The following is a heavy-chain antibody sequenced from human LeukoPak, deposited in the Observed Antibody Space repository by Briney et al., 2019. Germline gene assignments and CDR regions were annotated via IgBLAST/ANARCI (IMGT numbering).Heavy chain of an antibody. Sequence: ASVKVSCKVSGYTLTELSMHWVRQAPGKGLEWMGGFDPEDGETTYAQKFQGRVTMTEDTSTDTAYMELSSLRSEDTAVYYCATTYYDSSGYPEYFQHWGQGTLVTVSS. CDR1: GYTLTELS. D-gene: IGHD3-22*01. J-gene: IGHJ1*01. V-gene: IGHV1-24*01. CDR2: FDPEDGET. CDR3: ATTYYDSSGYPEYFQH.